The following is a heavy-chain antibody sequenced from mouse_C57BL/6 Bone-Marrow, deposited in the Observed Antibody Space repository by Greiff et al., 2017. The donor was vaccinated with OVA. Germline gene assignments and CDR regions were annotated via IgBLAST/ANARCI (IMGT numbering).Heavy chain of an antibody. J-gene: IGHJ4*01. CDR1: GYSFTGYF. D-gene: IGHD2-1*01. V-gene: IGHV1-20*01. Sequence: EVHLVESGPELVKPGDSVKISCKASGYSFTGYFMNWVMQSHGKSLEWIGRINPYNGDTFYNQKFKGKATLTVDKSSSTAHMELRSLTSEDSAVYYCARDGNYLYAMDYWGQGTSVTVSS. CDR3: ARDGNYLYAMDY. CDR2: INPYNGDT.